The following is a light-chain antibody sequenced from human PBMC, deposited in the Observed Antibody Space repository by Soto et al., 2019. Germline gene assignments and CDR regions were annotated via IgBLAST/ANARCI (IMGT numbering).Light chain of an antibody. CDR1: QAISTW. Sequence: DLQMTQSPSSVSASVGDRVTITCRASQAISTWLAWYQQKSGKAPKLLIYAASNLQTGVPSRFSGSGSGTDFTLTISSLQPEDFATYYCQQANSFPRTFGQGTKVEIK. V-gene: IGKV1D-12*01. CDR2: AAS. J-gene: IGKJ1*01. CDR3: QQANSFPRT.